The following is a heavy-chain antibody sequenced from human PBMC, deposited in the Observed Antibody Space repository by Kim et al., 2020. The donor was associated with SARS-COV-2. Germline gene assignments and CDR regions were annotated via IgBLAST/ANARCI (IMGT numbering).Heavy chain of an antibody. D-gene: IGHD3-10*01. Sequence: SVKVSCKASGGTFSSYAISWVRQAPGQGLEWMGGIIPIFGTANYAQKFQGRVTITADESTSTAYMELSSLRSEDTAVYYCARVGHYYGTNWFDPWGQGTLVTVSS. V-gene: IGHV1-69*13. CDR1: GGTFSSYA. CDR3: ARVGHYYGTNWFDP. CDR2: IIPIFGTA. J-gene: IGHJ5*02.